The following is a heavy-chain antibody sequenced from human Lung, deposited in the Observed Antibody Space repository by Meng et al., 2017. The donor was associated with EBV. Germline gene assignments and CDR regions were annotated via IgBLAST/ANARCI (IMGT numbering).Heavy chain of an antibody. Sequence: QVQLVQSGYELKKPGASVKVSCKASGYTFTRYPMNWVRQAPGQGLEWMGWISTNTGNPTYAQGFTGRFVFSVDTSVSTAYLQTSSLKAEDTAVYYCGTLKYTSGFYGPAYWGQGALVTVSS. J-gene: IGHJ4*02. CDR3: GTLKYTSGFYGPAY. CDR1: GYTFTRYP. D-gene: IGHD6-19*01. V-gene: IGHV7-4-1*02. CDR2: ISTNTGNP.